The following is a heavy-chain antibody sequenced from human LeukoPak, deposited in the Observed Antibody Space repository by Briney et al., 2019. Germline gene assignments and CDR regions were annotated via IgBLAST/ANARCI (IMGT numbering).Heavy chain of an antibody. CDR2: IDNAGNT. CDR1: GFTFSSYD. D-gene: IGHD1-1*01. Sequence: GTLTLTCAAYGFTFSSYDMHWVRQAPGKGLEWVSAIDNAGNTYYPGSVKSRFTISRENAKNSLYLQMNSLTAGDTAVYYCARAYGLQLDYWGQGTLVTVSS. J-gene: IGHJ4*02. CDR3: ARAYGLQLDY. V-gene: IGHV3-13*01.